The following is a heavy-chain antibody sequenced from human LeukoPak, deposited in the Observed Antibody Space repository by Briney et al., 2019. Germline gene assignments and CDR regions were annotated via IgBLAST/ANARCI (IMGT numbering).Heavy chain of an antibody. CDR1: GFTFISYA. CDR2: ISGSGGST. D-gene: IGHD3-22*01. V-gene: IGHV3-23*01. J-gene: IGHJ4*02. CDR3: AKAGTYYYDSSGYYSGYYFDY. Sequence: GRSLRLSCAASGFTFISYAMSWVRQAPGKGLEWVSAISGSGGSTYYADSVKGRFTISRDNSKNTLYLQMNSLRAEDTAVYYCAKAGTYYYDSSGYYSGYYFDYWGQGTLVTVSS.